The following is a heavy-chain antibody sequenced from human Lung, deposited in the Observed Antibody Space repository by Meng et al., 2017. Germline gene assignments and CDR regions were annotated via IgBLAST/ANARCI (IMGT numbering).Heavy chain of an antibody. V-gene: IGHV4-34*01. CDR2: INHSGST. CDR1: GGSFSDYY. D-gene: IGHD4-11*01. CDR3: ARGPTTMAHDFDY. J-gene: IGHJ4*02. Sequence: QVHLQQWGAGLLKPSETLSLTCVVSGGSFSDYYWSWIRQPPGKGLEWIGDINHSGSTNYNPSLESRATISVDTSQNNLSLKLSSVTAADSAVYYCARGPTTMAHDFDYWGQGTLVTVSS.